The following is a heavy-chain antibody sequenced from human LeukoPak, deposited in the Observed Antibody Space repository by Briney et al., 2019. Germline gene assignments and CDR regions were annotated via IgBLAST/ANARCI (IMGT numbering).Heavy chain of an antibody. J-gene: IGHJ4*02. V-gene: IGHV4-34*01. CDR2: INHSGST. Sequence: SETLSLTCAVYGGSFSGYYWSWIRQPPGKGLEWIGEINHSGSTNYNPSLKSRVTISVDTSKNQFSLKLSSVTAADTAVYYCARGRDILTGYYIRPPYFDYWGQRTLVTVSS. CDR3: ARGRDILTGYYIRPPYFDY. D-gene: IGHD3-9*01. CDR1: GGSFSGYY.